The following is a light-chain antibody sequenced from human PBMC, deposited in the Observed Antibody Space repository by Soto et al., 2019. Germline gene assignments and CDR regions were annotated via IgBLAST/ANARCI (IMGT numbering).Light chain of an antibody. CDR1: QSVKNNY. J-gene: IGKJ4*01. V-gene: IGKV3-20*01. CDR2: DVS. CDR3: QQYGSTPLT. Sequence: EIVLTQSPGTLSLSPGERATLSCRASQSVKNNYLAWYQQKPGQAPRFLIYDVSSRATGIPDRFSGSGSGTDFTLTISRLEPEDFAEYYCQQYGSTPLTFGGGTKVEIK.